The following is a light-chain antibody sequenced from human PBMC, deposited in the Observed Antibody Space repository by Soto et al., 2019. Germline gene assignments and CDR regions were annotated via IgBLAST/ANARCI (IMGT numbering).Light chain of an antibody. V-gene: IGKV3-11*01. CDR3: QHRMNWPLP. CDR2: DAS. J-gene: IGKJ5*01. Sequence: EIGLKHSLAAVSLNTRERATLSCRASQSVSSYLLWYQQKPGQTPRLLIYDASNRATGIPARFSGSGSETDFTLTISSLEPEDFAVYYCQHRMNWPLPFGQRTLPEVK. CDR1: QSVSSY.